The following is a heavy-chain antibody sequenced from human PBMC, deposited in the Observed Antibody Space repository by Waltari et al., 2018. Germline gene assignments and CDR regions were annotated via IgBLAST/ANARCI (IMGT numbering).Heavy chain of an antibody. J-gene: IGHJ5*02. CDR3: ARVVYYDFWSAYGGWFDP. CDR2: IYSGGSK. V-gene: IGHV3-53*01. CDR1: GFTVSSNY. Sequence: EVQLVESGGGLIQPGGSLRLSCAASGFTVSSNYMSWVRQAPGKGLEWVSVIYSGGSKYYADSVKGLFTISRDNSKNTLYLQMNSLRAEDTAVYYCARVVYYDFWSAYGGWFDPWGQGTLVTVSS. D-gene: IGHD3-3*01.